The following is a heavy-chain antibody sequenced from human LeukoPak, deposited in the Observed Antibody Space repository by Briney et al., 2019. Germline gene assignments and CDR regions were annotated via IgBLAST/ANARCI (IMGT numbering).Heavy chain of an antibody. Sequence: GGSLRLSCAVSGITLSNYGMSWVRQAPGKGLEWVAGISDSGGSPNYADSVKGRFTISRDNSKNTLYLQMNSLRAEDTAVYYCAKDSWFGEFDYWGQGTLVTVSS. V-gene: IGHV3-23*01. CDR2: ISDSGGSP. CDR1: GITLSNYG. D-gene: IGHD3-10*01. J-gene: IGHJ4*02. CDR3: AKDSWFGEFDY.